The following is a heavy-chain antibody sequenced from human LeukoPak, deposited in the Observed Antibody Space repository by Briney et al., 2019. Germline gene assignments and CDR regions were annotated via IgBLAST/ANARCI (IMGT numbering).Heavy chain of an antibody. Sequence: GGSLRLSCAASGFTFRSYWMSWFRQAPGKGLEWVANIKEDGSEKSYVDSVKGRFTISRDNAKNSLYLQMNSLRVEDTAVYYCAKEGRSLQTYWGQGTLVTVSS. CDR1: GFTFRSYW. D-gene: IGHD5-24*01. V-gene: IGHV3-7*03. CDR2: IKEDGSEK. CDR3: AKEGRSLQTY. J-gene: IGHJ4*02.